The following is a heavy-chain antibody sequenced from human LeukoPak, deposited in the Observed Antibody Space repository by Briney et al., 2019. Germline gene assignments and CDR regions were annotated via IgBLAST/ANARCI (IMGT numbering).Heavy chain of an antibody. CDR3: ARDLLSGAGVGGKAYYYYYMDV. J-gene: IGHJ6*03. V-gene: IGHV1-46*01. CDR1: GYTFTSYY. Sequence: RASVKVSCKASGYTFTSYYMHWVRQAPGQGLEWMGIINPSGGSTSYAQKFQGRVTMTRDMSTSTVYTELSSLRSEDTAVYYCARDLLSGAGVGGKAYYYYYMDVWGKGTTVTVSS. D-gene: IGHD2-15*01. CDR2: INPSGGST.